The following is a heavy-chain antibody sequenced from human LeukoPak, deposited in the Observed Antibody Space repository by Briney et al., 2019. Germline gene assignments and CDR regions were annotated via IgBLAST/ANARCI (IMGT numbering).Heavy chain of an antibody. CDR2: IYFSGST. J-gene: IGHJ5*02. V-gene: IGHV4-59*01. CDR1: GGSISTYY. CDR3: ARGSGWYLP. Sequence: SETLSLTCTVSGGSISTYYWNWIRQSPGKGLEWIGYIYFSGSTNCNPSLQSRVTISVDTSKDQFSLKLSSVTAADTAVYYCARGSGWYLPWGQGTLVTVSS. D-gene: IGHD6-19*01.